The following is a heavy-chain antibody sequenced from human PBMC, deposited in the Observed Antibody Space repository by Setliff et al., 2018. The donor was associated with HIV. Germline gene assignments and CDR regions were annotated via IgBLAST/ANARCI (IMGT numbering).Heavy chain of an antibody. CDR1: GFTFDDYA. CDR2: ISGSGTTT. Sequence: PGESLKISCAASGFTFDDYAVTWVRQAPGKGLDYVSAISGSGTTTYYADSVRGRFTISRDNSTNTVYLRMHSLRAEDTALYYCAKVMTLWFGASDSWGQGNRVTVSS. D-gene: IGHD3-10*01. J-gene: IGHJ4*02. CDR3: AKVMTLWFGASDS. V-gene: IGHV3-23*01.